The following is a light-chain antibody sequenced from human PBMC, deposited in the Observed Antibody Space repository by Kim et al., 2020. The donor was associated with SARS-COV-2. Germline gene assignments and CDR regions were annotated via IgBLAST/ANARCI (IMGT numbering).Light chain of an antibody. J-gene: IGLJ2*01. CDR3: QAWDI. Sequence: SYELTQPPSVSVSPGQTASITCSGDKLGDKYACWYQQKPGQSPVLVIYQDSKRPSGIHERFSGSNSGNTATLTISGTQAMDEADYYCQAWDIFGGGTQLTVL. CDR1: KLGDKY. V-gene: IGLV3-1*01. CDR2: QDS.